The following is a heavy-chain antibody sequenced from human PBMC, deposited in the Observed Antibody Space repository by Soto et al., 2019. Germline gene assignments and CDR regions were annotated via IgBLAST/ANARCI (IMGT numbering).Heavy chain of an antibody. Sequence: KPSETLSLTCTVSGGSISSYYWSWIRQPAGKGLEWIGRIYTSGSTNYNPSLKSRVTMSVDTSKNQFSLKLSSVTAADTAVYYCARDRVEQQLVFYYYYYGMDVWGQGTTVTVS. CDR1: GGSISSYY. CDR3: ARDRVEQQLVFYYYYYGMDV. D-gene: IGHD6-13*01. V-gene: IGHV4-4*07. CDR2: IYTSGST. J-gene: IGHJ6*02.